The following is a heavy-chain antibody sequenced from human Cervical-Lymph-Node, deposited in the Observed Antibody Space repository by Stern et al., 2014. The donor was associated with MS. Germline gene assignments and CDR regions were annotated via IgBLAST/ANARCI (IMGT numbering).Heavy chain of an antibody. CDR2: IIPLFGAA. Sequence: VQLVESGVEVKRPGSSVKVSCKASGGTFSDHAFSWVRQAPGQGLEWVGGIIPLFGAADYAQKFQGRVTITADESSITVYMELSSLTSEDTAVYYCARGAYCGGDCYWGWFDTWGQGNLVTVSA. D-gene: IGHD2-21*02. CDR3: ARGAYCGGDCYWGWFDT. CDR1: GGTFSDHA. V-gene: IGHV1-69*01. J-gene: IGHJ5*02.